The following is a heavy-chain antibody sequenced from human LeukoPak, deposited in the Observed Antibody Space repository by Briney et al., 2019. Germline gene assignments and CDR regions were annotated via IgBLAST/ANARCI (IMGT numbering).Heavy chain of an antibody. Sequence: SETLSLTCTVSGGSISSDGYYWSWLRPHPGKGLEWIGYIYYSGSTYYNPTLKSRVTISVDTTKNQLSLKLSAVTAADTAVYYCASATSDYYGSGSYYKFPYYYYGMDVWGKGTTVTVSS. CDR2: IYYSGST. CDR3: ASATSDYYGSGSYYKFPYYYYGMDV. D-gene: IGHD3-10*01. CDR1: GGSISSDGYY. J-gene: IGHJ6*04. V-gene: IGHV4-31*03.